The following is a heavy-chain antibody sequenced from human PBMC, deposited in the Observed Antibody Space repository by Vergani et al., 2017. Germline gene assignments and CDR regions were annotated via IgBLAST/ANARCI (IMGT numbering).Heavy chain of an antibody. CDR1: ESSFISNE. D-gene: IGHD3/OR15-3a*01. CDR2: INPIDSKI. Sequence: EVMLVQSGAEVKKPGESLKISCKYSESSFISNEIAWVRQMSGKGLQWMGNINPIDSKIAYSPSFQGQAIMSLDKSITTAYLQWRSLKASDTAIYYCTRHVPCGDGACLHWDHWGQGTQVTVSS. CDR3: TRHVPCGDGACLHWDH. V-gene: IGHV5-51*01. J-gene: IGHJ4*02.